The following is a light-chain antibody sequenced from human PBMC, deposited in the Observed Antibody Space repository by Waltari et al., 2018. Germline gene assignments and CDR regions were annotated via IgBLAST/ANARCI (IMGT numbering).Light chain of an antibody. J-gene: IGLJ2*01. V-gene: IGLV2-14*03. CDR1: SSDVGIYNS. CDR3: SSYISSSTLEL. Sequence: QSALTLPASVSVSPGQSITISSTGTSSDVGIYNSVSWYQQHPAKAPNLMIFDVGIRPSGVSNRFSGSKSGNTASLTISGLQAEDEADYYCSSYISSSTLELFGGGTSLTVL. CDR2: DVG.